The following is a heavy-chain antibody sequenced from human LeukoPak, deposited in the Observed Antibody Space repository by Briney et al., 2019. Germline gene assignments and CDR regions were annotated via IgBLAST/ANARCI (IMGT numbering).Heavy chain of an antibody. CDR1: GGSISSSSYY. Sequence: SETLSLTCAVSGGSISSSSYYWGWIRQPPGKGLEWIATIYYSGSTYYNPSLKCRVTISVDTSKNQFSLKLSSVTAADTAVYYCARHDSYGSVNWFDPWGQGTLVTVSS. D-gene: IGHD3-10*01. CDR2: IYYSGST. J-gene: IGHJ5*02. V-gene: IGHV4-39*01. CDR3: ARHDSYGSVNWFDP.